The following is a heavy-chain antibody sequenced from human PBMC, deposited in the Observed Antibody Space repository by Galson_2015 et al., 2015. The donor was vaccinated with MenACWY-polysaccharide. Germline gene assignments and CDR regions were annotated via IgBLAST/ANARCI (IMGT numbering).Heavy chain of an antibody. CDR3: ARGRGSYATDPLYYFDY. J-gene: IGHJ4*02. CDR2: INDDGSST. CDR1: GFTFSSYW. D-gene: IGHD1-26*01. V-gene: IGHV3-74*01. Sequence: SLRLSCAASGFTFSSYWMHWVRQAPGKRLVWVSRINDDGSSTSYADSVKGRFTISRDNAKNTLYLQTNSLRAEDTAVYYCARGRGSYATDPLYYFDYWGQGTLVTVSS.